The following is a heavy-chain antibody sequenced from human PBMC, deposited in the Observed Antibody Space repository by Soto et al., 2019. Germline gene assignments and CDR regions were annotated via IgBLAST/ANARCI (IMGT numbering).Heavy chain of an antibody. J-gene: IGHJ4*02. V-gene: IGHV4-31*03. D-gene: IGHD6-13*01. CDR1: GGSISSGGYY. CDR2: IYYSGST. Sequence: SETLSLTCTVSGGSISSGGYYWSWIRQHPGKGLEWIGYIYYSGSTYYNPSLKSRVTISVDTSKNQSSLKLSSVTAADTAVYYCARQYSSSRYYFADWGQVTLVTVS. CDR3: ARQYSSSRYYFAD.